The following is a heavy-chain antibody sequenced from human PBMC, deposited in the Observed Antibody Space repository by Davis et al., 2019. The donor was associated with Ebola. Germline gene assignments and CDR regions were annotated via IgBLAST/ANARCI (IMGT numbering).Heavy chain of an antibody. Sequence: KVSCKDSENSFSTYWIGWVRQMPGKGLEWMGIIYTGDSDTRYSPSFRGQVTISADKSIKTAFLQWSSLKASDTAMYYCASLRRTITGMDDAFDIWGQGTMVTVSS. V-gene: IGHV5-51*01. D-gene: IGHD2-8*02. J-gene: IGHJ3*02. CDR1: ENSFSTYW. CDR3: ASLRRTITGMDDAFDI. CDR2: IYTGDSDT.